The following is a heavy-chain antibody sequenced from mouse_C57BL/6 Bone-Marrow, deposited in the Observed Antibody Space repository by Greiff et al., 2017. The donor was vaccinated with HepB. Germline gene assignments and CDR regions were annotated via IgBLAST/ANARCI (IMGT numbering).Heavy chain of an antibody. V-gene: IGHV1-64*01. Sequence: QVQLQQPGAELVKPGASVKLSCKASGYTFTSYWMHWVKQRPGQGREWIGMIHPNSGSTKYNEKFKSKATLTVDKSSSTAYMQLSSLTSEDSAVYYCARWAGLPFDYWGQGTTLTVSS. CDR1: GYTFTSYW. J-gene: IGHJ2*01. CDR3: ARWAGLPFDY. CDR2: IHPNSGST. D-gene: IGHD2-4*01.